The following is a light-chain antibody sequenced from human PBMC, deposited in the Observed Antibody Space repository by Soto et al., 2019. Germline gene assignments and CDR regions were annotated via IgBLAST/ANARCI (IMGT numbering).Light chain of an antibody. V-gene: IGKV3-20*01. CDR3: QQYGSSPLT. CDR2: DAS. J-gene: IGKJ4*01. Sequence: EIVLTQSPGTLSLSPGERATLSCRASQSVRNNYLAWSQQKPGQAPRFLIYDASTRATGIPDRFSGSGSGTDYTLTISRLEPEDFAVYYCQQYGSSPLTFGGGTKVDIK. CDR1: QSVRNNY.